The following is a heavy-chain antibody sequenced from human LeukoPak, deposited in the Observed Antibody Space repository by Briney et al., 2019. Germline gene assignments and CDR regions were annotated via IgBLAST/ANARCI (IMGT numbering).Heavy chain of an antibody. CDR1: GGTFSSYA. J-gene: IGHJ6*02. CDR3: ARDTAAAGNAYYYGMDV. V-gene: IGHV1-69*05. CDR2: IIPIFGTA. D-gene: IGHD6-13*01. Sequence: GASVKVSCKASGGTFSSYAISWVRQAPGQGLEWMGGIIPIFGTANYAQKFQGRVTITTDESTSTAYMELSSLRSDDTAVYYCARDTAAAGNAYYYGMDVWGRGTTVTVSS.